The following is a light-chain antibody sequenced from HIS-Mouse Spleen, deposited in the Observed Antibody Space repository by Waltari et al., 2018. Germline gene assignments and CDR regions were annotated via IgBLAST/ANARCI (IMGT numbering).Light chain of an antibody. CDR3: QSADSSGTYQDVV. Sequence: SYELTQPPSVSVSPGQTARITCSGDALPKQYAYWYQQKPGQAPVLVIYKDSERPSGIPERFYGSSSGTTVTLTISGVQAEDEADYYCQSADSSGTYQDVVFGGGTKLTVL. V-gene: IGLV3-25*03. CDR1: ALPKQY. CDR2: KDS. J-gene: IGLJ2*01.